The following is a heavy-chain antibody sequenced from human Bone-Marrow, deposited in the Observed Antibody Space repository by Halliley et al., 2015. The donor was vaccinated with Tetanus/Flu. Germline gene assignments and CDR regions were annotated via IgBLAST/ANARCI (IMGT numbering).Heavy chain of an antibody. D-gene: IGHD2-8*02. Sequence: WVSHIKYDGSVPTYADSVKGRITISRVNAKNTLYLQMDSLRVEDTAVFYCARGMIGVRGTGPWGQGPLVTVSS. V-gene: IGHV3-74*01. J-gene: IGHJ5*02. CDR3: ARGMIGVRGTGP. CDR2: IKYDGSVP.